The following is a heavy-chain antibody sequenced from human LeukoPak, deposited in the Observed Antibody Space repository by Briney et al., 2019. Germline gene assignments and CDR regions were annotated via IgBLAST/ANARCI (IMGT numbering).Heavy chain of an antibody. CDR2: IYSGGTT. D-gene: IGHD4-23*01. CDR3: ARDADYGGSPDAFDI. V-gene: IGHV3-53*01. Sequence: GGSLRLSCAASGFTVGGNHMSWVRQAPGKGLNWVSIIYSGGTTYYADSVKGRFTISRDNSKNTLYLQMNSLRAEDTAVYYCARDADYGGSPDAFDIWGRGTIVTVSS. CDR1: GFTVGGNH. J-gene: IGHJ3*02.